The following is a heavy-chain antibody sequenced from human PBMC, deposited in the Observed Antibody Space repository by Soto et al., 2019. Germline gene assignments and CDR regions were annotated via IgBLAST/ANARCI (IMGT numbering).Heavy chain of an antibody. D-gene: IGHD1-1*01. J-gene: IGHJ6*02. Sequence: QVQLVQSGAEVKKPGASVKVSCKASGYTFTSYGISWVRQAPGQGLEWMGWISAYNGNTNYAQKLQGRVTMTTDTSTSTAYMELRRLRSDDTAVYYCARQLEPTGYYYGMDVWGQGTTVTVSS. CDR2: ISAYNGNT. CDR1: GYTFTSYG. CDR3: ARQLEPTGYYYGMDV. V-gene: IGHV1-18*01.